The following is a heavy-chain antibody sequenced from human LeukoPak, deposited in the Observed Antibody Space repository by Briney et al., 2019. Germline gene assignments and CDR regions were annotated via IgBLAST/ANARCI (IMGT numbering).Heavy chain of an antibody. CDR3: ARGKMPTVGAWAFDI. CDR1: GGSLSSYY. D-gene: IGHD5-24*01. Sequence: PSETLSLTCTVSGGSLSSYYWTWFRLPPGKRLEWIGYINSGGSTSFNPSLESRVTMSVDTSRNQFSLKVTTVAAADTAIYSCARGKMPTVGAWAFDIWGQGKMVTVSS. J-gene: IGHJ3*02. CDR2: INSGGST. V-gene: IGHV4-4*09.